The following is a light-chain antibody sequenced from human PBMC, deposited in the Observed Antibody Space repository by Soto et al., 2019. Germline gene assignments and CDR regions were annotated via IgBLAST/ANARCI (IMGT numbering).Light chain of an antibody. CDR1: QSISSY. Sequence: DIQLTQSPSSLSASVGDRVTITCRASQSISSYLNWYQQRPGKAPNLLIYATSSLRTGVASRFRGSRSGADFTLTISNLQPEDFATCYCQQSYSTPPTTFGQGTRLEIK. V-gene: IGKV1-39*01. CDR2: ATS. CDR3: QQSYSTPPTT. J-gene: IGKJ5*01.